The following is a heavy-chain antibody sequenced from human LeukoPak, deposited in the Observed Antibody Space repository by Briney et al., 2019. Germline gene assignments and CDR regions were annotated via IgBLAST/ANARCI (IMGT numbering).Heavy chain of an antibody. CDR2: LYSDGNT. CDR3: ARGVEPLAANTLAY. D-gene: IGHD1-14*01. Sequence: AGSLRLSCAASGCTVITNDMTWVRQAPGKGLEWVSVLYSDGNTKYADSVQSRFTISRDNSKNTLYLEMNTLTPDDTAVYYCARGVEPLAANTLAYWGQGTLVTVSS. V-gene: IGHV3-53*01. J-gene: IGHJ4*02. CDR1: GCTVITND.